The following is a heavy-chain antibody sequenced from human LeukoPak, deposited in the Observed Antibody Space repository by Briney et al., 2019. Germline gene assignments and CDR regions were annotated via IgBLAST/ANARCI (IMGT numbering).Heavy chain of an antibody. CDR3: ARVRRTPYYYYGMDV. CDR2: INHSGST. D-gene: IGHD1-14*01. J-gene: IGHJ6*02. V-gene: IGHV4-34*01. Sequence: SETLSLTCAVYGGSFSGYYWSWIRQPPGKGLEWIGEINHSGSTNYNPSLKSRVTISVDTSKNQFSLKLSSVTAADTAVYYCARVRRTPYYYYGMDVWGQGTTVTVSS. CDR1: GGSFSGYY.